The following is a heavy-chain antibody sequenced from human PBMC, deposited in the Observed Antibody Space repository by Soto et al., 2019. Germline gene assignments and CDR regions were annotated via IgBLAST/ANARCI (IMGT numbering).Heavy chain of an antibody. J-gene: IGHJ4*02. CDR1: GFTFSTHG. D-gene: IGHD6-19*01. Sequence: QVQLVESGGGVVQTGMSLRLSCAASGFTFSTHGMHWVRQAPGKGLEWVSTIWFDGSKKVYADSVKGRFTISRDDSRSTLYLQMNNLRGEDTAVYYCVREDSSGWLAIYWGQGTRVTVSS. CDR2: IWFDGSKK. V-gene: IGHV3-33*01. CDR3: VREDSSGWLAIY.